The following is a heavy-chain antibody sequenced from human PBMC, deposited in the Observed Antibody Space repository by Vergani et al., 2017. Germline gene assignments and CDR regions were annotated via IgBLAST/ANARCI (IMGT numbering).Heavy chain of an antibody. CDR2: ININGGST. J-gene: IGHJ3*01. CDR3: AKVGCSTSCPDGGGAFDV. Sequence: QLLESGGGLIQPGGSLRLSCAASGFTFNSYAMTWVRQAPGKGLEWVSGININGGSTYYADSVKGRFTISRDNSKNTLYLQMTDLRAEDTATYYCAKVGCSTSCPDGGGAFDVWVHGTMVTVSS. D-gene: IGHD2-2*01. V-gene: IGHV3-23*01. CDR1: GFTFNSYA.